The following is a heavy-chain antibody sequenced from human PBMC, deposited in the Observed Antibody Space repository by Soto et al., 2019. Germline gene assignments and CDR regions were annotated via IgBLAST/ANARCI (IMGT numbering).Heavy chain of an antibody. V-gene: IGHV1-3*01. CDR3: ARSIVVVTALDY. Sequence: ASVKVSCKASGYTVTGYHIHWVRQAPGQRLEWMGWINAGNGNTKYSQKFQGRVTITRDTSASTAYMELSSLRSEDTAVYYCARSIVVVTALDYWGQGTLVTVSS. CDR1: GYTVTGYH. CDR2: INAGNGNT. D-gene: IGHD2-21*02. J-gene: IGHJ4*02.